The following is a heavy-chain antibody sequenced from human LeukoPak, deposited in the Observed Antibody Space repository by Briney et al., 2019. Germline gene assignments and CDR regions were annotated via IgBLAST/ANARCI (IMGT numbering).Heavy chain of an antibody. CDR1: GGSVSTYY. V-gene: IGHV4-4*07. J-gene: IGHJ4*02. CDR2: ISSGGNT. CDR3: ARMADYCGGDCYSSAIDY. Sequence: SETLSLTCTVSGGSVSTYYWSWIRLPAGKGLEWIGRISSGGNTNYLPSLQSRVSMSLDTSKNQFSLQLSSVTAADTAVYYCARMADYCGGDCYSSAIDYWGQGTLVTVSS. D-gene: IGHD2-21*02.